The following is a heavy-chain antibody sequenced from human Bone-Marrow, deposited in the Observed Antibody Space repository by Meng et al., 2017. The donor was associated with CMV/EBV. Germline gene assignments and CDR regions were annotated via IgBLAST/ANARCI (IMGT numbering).Heavy chain of an antibody. D-gene: IGHD1-26*01. J-gene: IGHJ6*02. CDR2: ISAYNGNT. Sequence: ASVKVSCKASGYTFTSYGISWVRQAPGQGLEWMGWISAYNGNTNYAQKLQGRVTMTTDTSTSTAYMELRSLRSDDTAVYYCARDSATSRSYYYYGMDVWGQGTTVTVSS. V-gene: IGHV1-18*01. CDR3: ARDSATSRSYYYYGMDV. CDR1: GYTFTSYG.